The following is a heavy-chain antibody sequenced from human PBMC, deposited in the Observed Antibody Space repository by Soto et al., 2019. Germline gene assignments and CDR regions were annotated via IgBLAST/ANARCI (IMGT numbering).Heavy chain of an antibody. CDR1: GGSFSGYY. D-gene: IGHD2-15*01. Sequence: PSETLSLTCAVYGGSFSGYYWSWIRQPPGKGLEWIGEINHSGSTNYNPSLKSRVTISVDTSKNQFSLKLSSVTAADTAVYYCERPFSQHCSGGSCYYQFDTWGQGTLVTVSS. V-gene: IGHV4-34*01. CDR2: INHSGST. J-gene: IGHJ5*02. CDR3: ERPFSQHCSGGSCYYQFDT.